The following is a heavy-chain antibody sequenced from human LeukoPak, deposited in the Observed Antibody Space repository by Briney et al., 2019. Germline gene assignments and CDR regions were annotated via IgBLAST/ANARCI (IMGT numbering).Heavy chain of an antibody. Sequence: SYTLSLTCTVSVSSIIDYYWSWIRQPPANGLQWIGRIYDNTNSNYNPSLKSRVTMFVDTSKNQFSLRLISVTAADTATYYCARDQESYCTSSSCFQFAPWGQGALVIVSS. CDR2: IYDNTNS. D-gene: IGHD2-8*01. CDR1: VSSIIDYY. J-gene: IGHJ5*01. CDR3: ARDQESYCTSSSCFQFAP. V-gene: IGHV4-4*07.